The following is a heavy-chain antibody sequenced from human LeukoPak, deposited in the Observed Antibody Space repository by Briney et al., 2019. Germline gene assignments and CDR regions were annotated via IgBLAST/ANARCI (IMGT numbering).Heavy chain of an antibody. V-gene: IGHV3-23*01. Sequence: GGSLRLSCAASGFTFSSYAMSWVRHGPGKGLEWVSAISASGGSTYYADSVKGRFTISRDNSKNTLFLQMNSLRAEDTAVYYCAKDHSSGWPYCFPYWGQGTLVTVSS. CDR1: GFTFSSYA. D-gene: IGHD6-19*01. CDR2: ISASGGST. J-gene: IGHJ4*02. CDR3: AKDHSSGWPYCFPY.